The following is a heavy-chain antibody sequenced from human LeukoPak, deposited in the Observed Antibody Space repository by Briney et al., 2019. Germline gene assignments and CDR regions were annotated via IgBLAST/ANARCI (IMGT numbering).Heavy chain of an antibody. CDR1: GYTFTGYY. D-gene: IGHD2-15*01. CDR2: INPNSGGT. V-gene: IGHV1-2*06. J-gene: IGHJ4*02. Sequence: ASVKVSCKASGYTFTGYYMHWVRQAPRQGLEWMGRINPNSGGTNYAQKFQGRVTMTRDTSISTAYMELSRLRSDDTAVYYCARGVWQLPSLIDYWGQGTLVTVSS. CDR3: ARGVWQLPSLIDY.